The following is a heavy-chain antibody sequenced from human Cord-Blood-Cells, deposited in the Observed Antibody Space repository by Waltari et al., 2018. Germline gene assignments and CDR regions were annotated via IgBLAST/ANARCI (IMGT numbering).Heavy chain of an antibody. V-gene: IGHV1-2*04. J-gene: IGHJ5*02. D-gene: IGHD6-13*01. CDR3: ARVYSSSWYNWFDP. CDR1: GYSFTAYH. Sequence: QVQLLQSAAQVKKPAPSVQFSFKASGYSFTAYHMQWVRPAPGQGLEWIGWINHNSGGTNYGQKFQGWVTMTRDASISTAYMELSRLRSDDTAVYYCARVYSSSWYNWFDPWGQGTLVTVSS. CDR2: INHNSGGT.